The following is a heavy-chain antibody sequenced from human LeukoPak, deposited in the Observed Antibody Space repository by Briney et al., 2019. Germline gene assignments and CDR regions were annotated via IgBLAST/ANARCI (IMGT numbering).Heavy chain of an antibody. CDR2: MSPNSGNT. D-gene: IGHD1-26*01. J-gene: IGHJ6*03. Sequence: GASVKVSCKASGYTFTSYDINWVRQATGQGLEWMGWMSPNSGNTGYAKKFQGRVTMTRNTSISTAYMELSSLRSEDTAVYYCAITVGAAYYYYYYMDVWGKGTTVTVAS. V-gene: IGHV1-8*01. CDR3: AITVGAAYYYYYYMDV. CDR1: GYTFTSYD.